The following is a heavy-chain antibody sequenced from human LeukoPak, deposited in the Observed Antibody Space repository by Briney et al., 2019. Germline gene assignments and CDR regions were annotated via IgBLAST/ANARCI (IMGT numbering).Heavy chain of an antibody. J-gene: IGHJ6*02. CDR2: ISSSSSYI. CDR3: ARDLKVAATAIPIYYYYYGMDV. V-gene: IGHV3-21*01. D-gene: IGHD2-15*01. Sequence: PGGSLRLSCAASGFTFSSYSMNWVRQAPGKGLEWVSSISSSSSYIYYADSVKGRFTISRDNAKNSLYLQMNSLRAEDTAVYYCARDLKVAATAIPIYYYYYGMDVWGQGTTVTVSS. CDR1: GFTFSSYS.